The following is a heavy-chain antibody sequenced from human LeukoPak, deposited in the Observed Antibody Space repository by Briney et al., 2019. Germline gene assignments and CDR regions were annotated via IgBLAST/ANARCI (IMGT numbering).Heavy chain of an antibody. CDR2: ISGSGGST. D-gene: IGHD3-10*01. CDR1: GFTVSSNY. Sequence: PGGSLRLSCAASGFTVSSNYMSWVRQAPGKGLEWVSAISGSGGSTYYADSVKGRFTISRDNSKNTLYLQMNSLRAEDTAVYYCATNFMVRGVMNWFDPWGQGTLVTVSS. CDR3: ATNFMVRGVMNWFDP. V-gene: IGHV3-23*01. J-gene: IGHJ5*02.